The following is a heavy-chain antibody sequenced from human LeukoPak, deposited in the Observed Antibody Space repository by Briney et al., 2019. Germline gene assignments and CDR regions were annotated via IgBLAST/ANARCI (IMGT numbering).Heavy chain of an antibody. CDR3: AKEDKAVAVLYYMDV. Sequence: GGSLRLSCAASGFTFSTYIMNWVRQTPGKGLEWVSSIGTSTSYIYYADSVKGRFTISRDNSKNTLYLQMNSLRAEDTAVYYCAKEDKAVAVLYYMDVWGKGTTVTISS. CDR1: GFTFSTYI. D-gene: IGHD6-19*01. V-gene: IGHV3-21*01. CDR2: IGTSTSYI. J-gene: IGHJ6*03.